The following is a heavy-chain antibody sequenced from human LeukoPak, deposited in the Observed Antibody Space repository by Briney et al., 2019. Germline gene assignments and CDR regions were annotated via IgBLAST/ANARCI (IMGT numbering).Heavy chain of an antibody. D-gene: IGHD5-18*01. J-gene: IGHJ4*02. CDR3: SVAPRNSYGFGQ. CDR1: GLGLSAYW. V-gene: IGHV3-74*01. CDR2: INEDGTSA. Sequence: GGSLRLSCAASGLGLSAYWMHWVRQAPGKGLVWVAHINEDGTSASHADSVKGRFTISRDNAKNTLYLLMNRVIVNTSGVDCCSVAPRNSYGFGQWGQGSLVTVSS.